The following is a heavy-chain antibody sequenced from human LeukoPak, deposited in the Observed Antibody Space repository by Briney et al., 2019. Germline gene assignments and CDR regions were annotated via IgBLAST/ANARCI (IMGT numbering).Heavy chain of an antibody. D-gene: IGHD2-15*01. J-gene: IGHJ6*03. CDR1: GGSFSGYY. Sequence: KPSETLSLTCAVYGGSFSGYYWSWIRQPPGKGLEWIGEINHSGSTNYNPSLKSRVTIAVDTSKNQFSLKLSSVTAADTAVYYCARGVVVVAATPYYYYYYMDVWGKGTTVTVSS. V-gene: IGHV4-34*01. CDR2: INHSGST. CDR3: ARGVVVVAATPYYYYYYMDV.